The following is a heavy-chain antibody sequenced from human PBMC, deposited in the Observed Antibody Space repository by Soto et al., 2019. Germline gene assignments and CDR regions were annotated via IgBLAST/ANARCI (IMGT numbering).Heavy chain of an antibody. CDR1: GFTFSDYY. D-gene: IGHD6-13*01. V-gene: IGHV3-11*01. J-gene: IGHJ6*02. CDR2: ISSSGSTI. Sequence: PGGSLRLSCAASGFTFSDYYMSWIRQAPGKGLEWASYISSSGSTIYYADSVKGRFTISRDNAKNSLYLQMNSLRAEDTAVYYCARGVSSWYSYYYYYGMDVWGQGTTVTVSS. CDR3: ARGVSSWYSYYYYYGMDV.